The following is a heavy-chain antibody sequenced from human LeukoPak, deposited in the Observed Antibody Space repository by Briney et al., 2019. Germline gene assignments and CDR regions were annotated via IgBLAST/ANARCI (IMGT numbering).Heavy chain of an antibody. CDR2: INANSGGT. D-gene: IGHD3/OR15-3a*01. CDR1: GYTFTGYY. Sequence: ASVKVSCKASGYTFTGYYMHWVRQAPGQGLEWMGWINANSGGTNYAQKFQGRVTMTRDTSISTAYMELSRLRSDDTAVYYCARDWTVAGPRGDFDYWGQGTLVTVSS. CDR3: ARDWTVAGPRGDFDY. J-gene: IGHJ4*02. V-gene: IGHV1-2*02.